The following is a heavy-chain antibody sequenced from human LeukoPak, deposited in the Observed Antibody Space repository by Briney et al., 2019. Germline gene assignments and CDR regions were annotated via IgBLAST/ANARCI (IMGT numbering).Heavy chain of an antibody. V-gene: IGHV7-4-1*02. J-gene: IGHJ6*02. CDR1: GYTFTSYA. Sequence: ASVKVSCTASGYTFTSYAMNWVRQAPGQGLEWMGWINTNTGNPTYAQGFTGRFVFSLDTSVSTAYLQISSLKAEDTAVYYCARRGIQLWHYYYGMDVWGQGTTVTVSS. CDR3: ARRGIQLWHYYYGMDV. CDR2: INTNTGNP. D-gene: IGHD5-18*01.